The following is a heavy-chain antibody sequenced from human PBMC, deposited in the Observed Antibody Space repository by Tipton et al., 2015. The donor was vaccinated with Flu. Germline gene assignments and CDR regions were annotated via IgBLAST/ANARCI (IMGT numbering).Heavy chain of an antibody. D-gene: IGHD3-10*01. J-gene: IGHJ4*02. CDR3: ASGRAGYYFDY. Sequence: LRLSCTVSGGSISSSSYYWGWIRQPPGKGLEWIGSIYYSGSTYYNPSLKSRVTISVDTSKNQFSLKLSSVTAADTAVYYWASGRAGYYFDYWGQGTLVTVSS. V-gene: IGHV4-39*07. CDR1: GGSISSSSYY. CDR2: IYYSGST.